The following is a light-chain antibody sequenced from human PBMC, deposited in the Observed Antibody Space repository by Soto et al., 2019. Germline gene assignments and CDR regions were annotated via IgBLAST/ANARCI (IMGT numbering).Light chain of an antibody. CDR1: SSDVGGYNY. V-gene: IGLV2-11*01. CDR3: CSYAGSSFGV. Sequence: QSALTQPRSVSGSPGQSVTISCTGTSSDVGGYNYVSWYQQHPGKAPKLMIYDVSKRPSGVPDRFSGSKSGNTASLTISGLQDEDEADYYCCSYAGSSFGVFGGGTKLTVL. J-gene: IGLJ3*02. CDR2: DVS.